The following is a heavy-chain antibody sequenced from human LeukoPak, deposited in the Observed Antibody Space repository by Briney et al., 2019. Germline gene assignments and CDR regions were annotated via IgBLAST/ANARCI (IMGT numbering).Heavy chain of an antibody. CDR1: GGSFSGYY. CDR3: AGRGYSYGSTNFDY. J-gene: IGHJ4*02. D-gene: IGHD5-18*01. CDR2: INHSGST. V-gene: IGHV4-34*01. Sequence: SETLSLTCAVYGGSFSGYYWSWIRQPPGKGLEWIGEINHSGSTNYNPSLKSRVTISVDTSKNQSSLKLSSVTAADTAVYYCAGRGYSYGSTNFDYWGQGTLVTVSS.